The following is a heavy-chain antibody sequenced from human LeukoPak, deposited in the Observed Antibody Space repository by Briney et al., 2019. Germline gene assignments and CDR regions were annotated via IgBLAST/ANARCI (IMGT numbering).Heavy chain of an antibody. CDR3: ARNYYDSSGYYWDDY. CDR1: GYTFTSYD. V-gene: IGHV1-8*01. D-gene: IGHD3-22*01. Sequence: ASVKVSCKASGYTFTSYDINWVRQATGQGLEWMGWMNPNSGNTGYAQKFQGRVTMTRNTSISTAYMELSSLGSEDTAVYYCARNYYDSSGYYWDDYWGQGTLVTVSS. J-gene: IGHJ4*02. CDR2: MNPNSGNT.